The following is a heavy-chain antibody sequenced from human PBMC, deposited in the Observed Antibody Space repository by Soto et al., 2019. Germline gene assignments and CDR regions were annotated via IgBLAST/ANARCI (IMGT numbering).Heavy chain of an antibody. J-gene: IGHJ3*02. CDR1: GGTLSINA. CDR3: ARDGYYYDSSGYHHDAFDI. D-gene: IGHD3-22*01. Sequence: SVKVSCKESGGTLSINAIIWVRQAPKQGLEWMGGIIPIFGTANYAQKFQGRVTITADESTSTAYMELSSLRSEDTAVYYCARDGYYYDSSGYHHDAFDIWGQGTMVTVS. CDR2: IIPIFGTA. V-gene: IGHV1-69*13.